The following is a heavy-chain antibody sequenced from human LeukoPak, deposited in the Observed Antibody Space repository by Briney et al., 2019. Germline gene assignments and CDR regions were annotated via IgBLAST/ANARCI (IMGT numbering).Heavy chain of an antibody. Sequence: GGSLRLSCAASGFTFSSYAMHWVRQAPGKGLEWVAVISYDGSNKYYADSVKGRFTISRDNSKNTLYLQMNSLRAEDTAVYYCAKSPGFDTYFDYWGQGTLVTVSS. CDR2: ISYDGSNK. CDR1: GFTFSSYA. V-gene: IGHV3-30-3*02. D-gene: IGHD3-16*01. CDR3: AKSPGFDTYFDY. J-gene: IGHJ4*02.